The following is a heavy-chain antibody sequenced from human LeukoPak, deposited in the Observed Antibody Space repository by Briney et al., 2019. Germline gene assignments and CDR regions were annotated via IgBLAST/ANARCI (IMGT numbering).Heavy chain of an antibody. Sequence: GGSLRLSCAASGFTFSNAWMSWVRQAPGKGLEWVGRLKSKTDGGTTDYAAPVKGRFTISRDDSKNTLYLQMNSLKTEDSAVYYCTTDLNARGNYYDSSGYVSTIDYWGQGTLVTVSS. CDR2: LKSKTDGGTT. D-gene: IGHD3-22*01. J-gene: IGHJ4*02. CDR1: GFTFSNAW. V-gene: IGHV3-15*01. CDR3: TTDLNARGNYYDSSGYVSTIDY.